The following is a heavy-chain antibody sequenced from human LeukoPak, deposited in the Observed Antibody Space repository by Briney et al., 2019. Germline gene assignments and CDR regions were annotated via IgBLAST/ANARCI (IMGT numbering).Heavy chain of an antibody. CDR3: ARGRVGATRPGIDY. CDR1: GFTFSSYG. V-gene: IGHV3-33*01. J-gene: IGHJ4*02. Sequence: GGSLRLSCAASGFTFSSYGMDGVRQAPGKGLEWVAVIWYDGSNKYYADSVKGRFTISRDNSKNTLYLQMNSLRAEDTAVYYCARGRVGATRPGIDYWGQGTLVTVSS. CDR2: IWYDGSNK. D-gene: IGHD1-26*01.